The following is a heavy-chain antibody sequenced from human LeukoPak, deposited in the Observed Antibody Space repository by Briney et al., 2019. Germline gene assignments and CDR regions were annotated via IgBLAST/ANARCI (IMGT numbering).Heavy chain of an antibody. Sequence: SETLSLTCAVYGGSFRGYYWSWIRQPPGKGLEWIGEINHSGSTNYNPSLKTRVTISVDTSKNQFSLKLSSVTAADTAVYYCAREAATMSYYYYYMDVWGKGTTVTVSS. CDR2: INHSGST. J-gene: IGHJ6*03. V-gene: IGHV4-34*01. CDR3: AREAATMSYYYYYMDV. CDR1: GGSFRGYY. D-gene: IGHD5-12*01.